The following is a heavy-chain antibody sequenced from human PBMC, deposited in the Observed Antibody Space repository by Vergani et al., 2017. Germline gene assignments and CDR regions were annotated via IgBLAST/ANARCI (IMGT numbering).Heavy chain of an antibody. J-gene: IGHJ2*01. Sequence: QVQLVQSGAEVKKPGASVKVSCKASGYTFTSYDINWVRQATGQGLEWMGWMNPNSGNTGYAQKFQGRVTMTRNTSISTAYMELSSLRSEDTAVYYCVRGTVLRYFDWLPPDWYFDLWGRGTLVTVSS. CDR1: GYTFTSYD. V-gene: IGHV1-8*01. CDR3: VRGTVLRYFDWLPPDWYFDL. D-gene: IGHD3-9*01. CDR2: MNPNSGNT.